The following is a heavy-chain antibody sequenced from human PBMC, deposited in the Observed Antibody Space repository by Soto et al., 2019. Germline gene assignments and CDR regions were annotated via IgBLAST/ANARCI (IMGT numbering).Heavy chain of an antibody. CDR2: INGDGGSK. J-gene: IGHJ4*02. CDR3: ARGLDVKDGQDY. Sequence: EVQLVESGGGLVQTGGSLRLSCAASGFTFSSYWMHWVRQAPGKGVVWVSRINGDGGSKNYADSVKGRFTISRDNAKNTVYMQVDSRRAEDAAVYYCARGLDVKDGQDYWGEGTLVTVSS. V-gene: IGHV3-74*01. CDR1: GFTFSSYW.